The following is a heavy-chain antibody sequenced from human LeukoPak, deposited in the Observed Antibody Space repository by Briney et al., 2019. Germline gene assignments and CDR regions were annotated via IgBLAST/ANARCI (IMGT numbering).Heavy chain of an antibody. CDR1: GGSFSGYY. V-gene: IGHV4-31*11. CDR2: IYYSGST. J-gene: IGHJ4*02. CDR3: ARWSTGEKNFDY. D-gene: IGHD3-10*01. Sequence: PSETLSLTCAVYGGSFSGYYWSWIRQHPGKGLEWIGYIYYSGSTYYNPSLKSRVTISVDTSKNQFSLKLSSVTAADTAVYYCARWSTGEKNFDYWGQGTLVTVSS.